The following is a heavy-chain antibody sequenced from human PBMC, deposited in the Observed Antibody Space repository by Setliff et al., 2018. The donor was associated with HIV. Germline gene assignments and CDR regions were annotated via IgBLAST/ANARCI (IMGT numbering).Heavy chain of an antibody. CDR2: IYYTGST. V-gene: IGHV4-31*02. D-gene: IGHD3-10*01. CDR3: ARDRYAGEIDY. CDR1: GGSINSGHYY. J-gene: IGHJ4*02. Sequence: SETLSLTCSVSGGSINSGHYYWSWIRHYPGKGLEWIGYIYYTGSTYFNPSLKSRVTLSIDTSKNQFSLKLSSVTAADTAVYYCARDRYAGEIDYWGQGTLVTVS.